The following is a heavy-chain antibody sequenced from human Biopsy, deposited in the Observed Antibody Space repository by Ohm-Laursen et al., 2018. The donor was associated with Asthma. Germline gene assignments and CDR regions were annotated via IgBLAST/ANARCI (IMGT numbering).Heavy chain of an antibody. Sequence: GASVKVSCKASGYTFTSYYMHWVRQAPGHGLEWMGMINPFGGSSNFAQKFQGRLTMTRDTSTRTVYMELSSLRSEDTAMYYCARDYNWSPGDYWGQGTMVTVSS. D-gene: IGHD1-20*01. CDR3: ARDYNWSPGDY. J-gene: IGHJ4*02. CDR1: GYTFTSYY. V-gene: IGHV1-46*01. CDR2: INPFGGSS.